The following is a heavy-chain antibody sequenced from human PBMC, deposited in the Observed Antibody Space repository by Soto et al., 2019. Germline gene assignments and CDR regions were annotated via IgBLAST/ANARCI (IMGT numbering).Heavy chain of an antibody. V-gene: IGHV4-30-4*01. CDR3: ARGVTPVTTLFDY. CDR1: GGSISSGDYY. D-gene: IGHD4-17*01. CDR2: IYYSGST. J-gene: IGHJ4*02. Sequence: PSETLSLTCTVSGGSISSGDYYWSWIRQPPGKGLEWIGYIYYSGSTYYNPSLKSRVTISVDTSKNQFSLKLSSVTAADTAVYSCARGVTPVTTLFDYGGKEPRATPSS.